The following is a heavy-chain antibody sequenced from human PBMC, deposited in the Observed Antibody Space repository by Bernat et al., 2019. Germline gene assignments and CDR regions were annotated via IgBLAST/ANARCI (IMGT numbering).Heavy chain of an antibody. J-gene: IGHJ5*02. V-gene: IGHV3-21*01. CDR2: ISSSSSYI. Sequence: EVQLVESGGGLVKPGGSLRLSCAASGFTFSSYSMHWVRQAPGKGLEWVSSISSSSSYIYYADSVKGRFTISRDNAKNSLYLQMNSLRAEDTAVYYCARERVVSGDGFDPGGQGTLVTVSS. CDR1: GFTFSSYS. CDR3: ARERVVSGDGFDP. D-gene: IGHD2-2*01.